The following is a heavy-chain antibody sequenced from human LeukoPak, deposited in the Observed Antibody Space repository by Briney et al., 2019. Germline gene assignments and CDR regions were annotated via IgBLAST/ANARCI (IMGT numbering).Heavy chain of an antibody. V-gene: IGHV4-4*07. CDR2: IYTSGST. J-gene: IGHJ4*02. CDR3: ARTPIYYFDNSGYYN. Sequence: PSETLSLTCTVSGGSISYFYWSWIRQPAGKGLEWIGRIYTSGSTNYNPSLKSRVTMSVDTSKKQFSLRLSSVTAADTAVYYCARTPIYYFDNSGYYNWGQGTLVTVSS. CDR1: GGSISYFY. D-gene: IGHD3-22*01.